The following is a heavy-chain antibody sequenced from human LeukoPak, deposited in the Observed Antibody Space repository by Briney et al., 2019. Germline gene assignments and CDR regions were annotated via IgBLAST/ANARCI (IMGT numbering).Heavy chain of an antibody. CDR2: IYYSGST. Sequence: TSETLSLTCTISGGSISSSSYYWGWIRQPPGKGLEWIGYIYYSGSTNYNPSLKSRVTISVDTSKNQFSLKLSSVTAADTAVYYCARRAGDFWSGYPAQYYFDYWGQGTLVTVSS. J-gene: IGHJ4*02. CDR1: GGSISSSSYY. CDR3: ARRAGDFWSGYPAQYYFDY. D-gene: IGHD3-3*01. V-gene: IGHV4-61*05.